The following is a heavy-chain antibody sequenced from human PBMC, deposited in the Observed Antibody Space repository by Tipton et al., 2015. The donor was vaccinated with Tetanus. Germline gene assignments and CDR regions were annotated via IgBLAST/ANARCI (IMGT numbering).Heavy chain of an antibody. J-gene: IGHJ6*02. CDR3: ASTVGHSGGYYYYYGMDV. CDR1: GGSVSSGSYY. CDR2: IHYSGRT. D-gene: IGHD3-16*01. V-gene: IGHV4-61*01. Sequence: TLSLTCTVSGGSVSSGSYYWSWVRQPPGKGLEWIAYIHYSGRTNYNPSLKSRVTISLATSENQFSLTLSSVTAADTAVYYCASTVGHSGGYYYYYGMDVWGQGTTVTVSS.